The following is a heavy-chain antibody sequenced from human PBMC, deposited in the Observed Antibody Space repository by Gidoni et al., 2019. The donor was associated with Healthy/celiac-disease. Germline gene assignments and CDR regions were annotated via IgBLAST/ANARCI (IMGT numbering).Heavy chain of an antibody. CDR3: AGRGYYGSGSYYDPNDY. CDR1: GGSFSGYY. D-gene: IGHD3-10*01. Sequence: QVQLQQWGAGLLKPSETLSLTCAVYGGSFSGYYWSWIRQPPGKGLEWIGEINHSGSTNYNPSLKSRVTISVDTSKNQFSLKLSCVTAADTAVYYCAGRGYYGSGSYYDPNDYWGQGTLVTVSS. CDR2: INHSGST. V-gene: IGHV4-34*01. J-gene: IGHJ4*02.